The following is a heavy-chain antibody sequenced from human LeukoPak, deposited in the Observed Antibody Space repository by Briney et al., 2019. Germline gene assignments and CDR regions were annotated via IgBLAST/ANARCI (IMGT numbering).Heavy chain of an antibody. V-gene: IGHV3-13*01. Sequence: PGGSLRLSCAASGFTFSSYDTHWVRQATGKGLEWVSAIGTAGDTYYPGSVKGRFTISRENAKNSLYLQMNSLRAGDTAVYYCAREGTATQFDYWGQGTLVTVSS. CDR1: GFTFSSYD. J-gene: IGHJ4*02. CDR3: AREGTATQFDY. CDR2: IGTAGDT. D-gene: IGHD3-10*01.